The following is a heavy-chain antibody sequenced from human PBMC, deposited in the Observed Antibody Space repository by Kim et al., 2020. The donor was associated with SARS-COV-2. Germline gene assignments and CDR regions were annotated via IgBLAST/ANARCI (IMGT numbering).Heavy chain of an antibody. J-gene: IGHJ4*02. CDR1: GLKFRDYY. Sequence: GGSLRLSCEASGLKFRDYYMTWIRQAPGKGLEWVAYISSSSSFINYADSVKGRFTISRDNDQNSLYLEMNSLRAEDTALYYCATSLFSGSRSAQDHWGKG. CDR3: ATSLFSGSRSAQDH. CDR2: ISSSSSFI. V-gene: IGHV3-11*06. D-gene: IGHD5-12*01.